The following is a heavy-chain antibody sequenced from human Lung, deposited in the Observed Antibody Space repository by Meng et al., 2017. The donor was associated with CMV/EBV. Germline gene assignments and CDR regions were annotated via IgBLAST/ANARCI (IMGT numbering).Heavy chain of an antibody. J-gene: IGHJ6*02. CDR2: INSDGSST. CDR3: ARDLRVRGVKGGSRYYGMDV. Sequence: GESXKISCAASGFTFSSYWMHWVRQAPGKGLVWVSRINSDGSSTSYADSVKGRFTISRDNAKNTLYLQMNSLRAEDTAVYYCARDLRVRGVKGGSRYYGMDVWGQGTTVTVPS. D-gene: IGHD3-10*01. CDR1: GFTFSSYW. V-gene: IGHV3-74*01.